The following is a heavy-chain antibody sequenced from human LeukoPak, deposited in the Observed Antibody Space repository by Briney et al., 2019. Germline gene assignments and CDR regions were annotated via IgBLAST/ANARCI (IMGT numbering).Heavy chain of an antibody. CDR2: INGIGGST. J-gene: IGHJ4*02. CDR1: GFTFSTYA. CDR3: AKGGKWDVTPFDY. D-gene: IGHD1-26*01. V-gene: IGHV3-23*01. Sequence: GGSLRLSCAASGFTFSTYAMSWVRQAPGKGLEWVSAINGIGGSTYYADSVKGRFTISRDNSKNTLYLQVNSLRAEDTAVYYCAKGGKWDVTPFDYWGQGTLVTVSS.